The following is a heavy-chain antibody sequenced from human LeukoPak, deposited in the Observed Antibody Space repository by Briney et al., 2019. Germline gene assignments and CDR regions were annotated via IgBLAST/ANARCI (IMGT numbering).Heavy chain of an antibody. V-gene: IGHV4-59*01. CDR1: GGSISSYY. Sequence: KPSETLSLTCTVSGGSISSYYWSWIRQPPGKGLEWIGYIYYSGSTNYNPSLKSRVTISVDTSKNQFSLKLSSVTAADTAMYYCARLTYGSGSYCYFDYWGQGTLVTVSS. CDR3: ARLTYGSGSYCYFDY. CDR2: IYYSGST. J-gene: IGHJ4*02. D-gene: IGHD3-10*01.